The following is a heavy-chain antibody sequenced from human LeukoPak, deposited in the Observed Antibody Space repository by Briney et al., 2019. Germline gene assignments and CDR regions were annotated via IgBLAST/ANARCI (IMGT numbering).Heavy chain of an antibody. CDR3: ARVTVYSSSWYYFDY. J-gene: IGHJ4*02. D-gene: IGHD6-13*01. CDR1: GYTFTSYY. V-gene: IGHV1-2*02. CDR2: INPNSGGT. Sequence: ASVKVSCKASGYTFTSYYMHWVRQAPGQGLEWMGWINPNSGGTNYAQKFQGRVTMTRDTSISTAYMELSRLRSDDTAVYYCARVTVYSSSWYYFDYWGQGTLVTVSS.